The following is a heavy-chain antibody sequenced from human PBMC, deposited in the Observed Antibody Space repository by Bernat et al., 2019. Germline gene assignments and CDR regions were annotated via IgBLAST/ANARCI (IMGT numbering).Heavy chain of an antibody. CDR2: IWHDGSNE. V-gene: IGHV3-33*01. D-gene: IGHD1-26*01. J-gene: IGHJ4*02. CDR3: AREHIVGSTRGFDY. Sequence: QVQLVESGGGVVQPGRSLRLSCAASGFTFSDNGMHWVRQAPGKGLEWVAVIWHDGSNENYAESVTGRFTISRDNSESTLYLQMNSLRAEDSALYYCAREHIVGSTRGFDYWGQGTLVTVSS. CDR1: GFTFSDNG.